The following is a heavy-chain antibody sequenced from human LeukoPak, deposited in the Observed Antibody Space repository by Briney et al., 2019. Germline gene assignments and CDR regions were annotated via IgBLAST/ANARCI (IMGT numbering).Heavy chain of an antibody. J-gene: IGHJ4*02. V-gene: IGHV3-23*01. CDR2: IRGKTATT. CDR3: AKRIQSAMATGY. CDR1: GFIFSNYA. Sequence: TGGSLRLSCAASGFIFSNYAMIWVRQAPGKGLEWVSSIRGKTATTYYADSVKGRFTIARDNSKNTLYLQMNSLRAEDTAVYYCAKRIQSAMATGYWGQGTLVTVSS. D-gene: IGHD5-18*01.